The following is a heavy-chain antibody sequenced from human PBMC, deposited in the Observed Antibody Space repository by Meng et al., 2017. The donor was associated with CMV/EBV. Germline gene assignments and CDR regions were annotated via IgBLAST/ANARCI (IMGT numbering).Heavy chain of an antibody. CDR1: GGSICVYQ. CDR2: IYTSGST. D-gene: IGHD2-21*01. Sequence: QVRLEAPAPGLAKPSAALSLTCTVSGGSICVYQWSWNRQPAVKGLEWIGRIYTSGSTNYNPSLKSRVTMSVDTSKNQFSLKLSSVTAADTAVYYCARGSYYRYVIDYWGQGTLVTVSS. V-gene: IGHV4-4*07. J-gene: IGHJ4*02. CDR3: ARGSYYRYVIDY.